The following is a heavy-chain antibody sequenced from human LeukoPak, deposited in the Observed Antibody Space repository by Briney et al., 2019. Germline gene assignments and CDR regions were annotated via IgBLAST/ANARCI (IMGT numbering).Heavy chain of an antibody. CDR1: GYTFTGYY. CDR3: ARVLRYCSGGNCYSGGLGYMDV. CDR2: INPNSGGT. D-gene: IGHD2-15*01. V-gene: IGHV1-2*02. Sequence: ASVTVSCKASGYTFTGYYMHWVRQAPGQGLEWIGWINPNSGGTNYAQRFQGRVTMTRDTSISTAYMELSRLRSDDTAVYYCARVLRYCSGGNCYSGGLGYMDVWGKGTTVTISS. J-gene: IGHJ6*03.